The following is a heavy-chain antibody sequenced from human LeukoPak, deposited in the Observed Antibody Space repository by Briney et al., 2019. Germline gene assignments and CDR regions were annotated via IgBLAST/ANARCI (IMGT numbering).Heavy chain of an antibody. V-gene: IGHV3-23*01. CDR3: AKNGGRRGVVTYFDY. Sequence: PGGSLRLSCGVSGFTFSSAAMSWVRQAPGKGLEWVSAISGSGGSTYYADSVKGRFTISRDNSKNTLYLQMNSLRAEDTAVYYCAKNGGRRGVVTYFDYWGQGTLVTVSS. CDR1: GFTFSSAA. J-gene: IGHJ4*02. CDR2: ISGSGGST. D-gene: IGHD4-23*01.